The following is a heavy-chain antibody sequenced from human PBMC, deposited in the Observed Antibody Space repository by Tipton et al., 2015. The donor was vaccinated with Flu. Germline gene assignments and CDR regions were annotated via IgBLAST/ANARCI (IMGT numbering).Heavy chain of an antibody. CDR3: ARLSTGARSSHYFDY. Sequence: TLSLTCTVSGGSISSGGYYWSWIRQHPGKGLEWIGYIYYSGSTYYNLSLKSRVTISVDTSKNQFSLKLSSVTAADTAVYYCARLSTGARSSHYFDYWGQGTLVPVSS. CDR1: GGSISSGGYY. V-gene: IGHV4-31*03. J-gene: IGHJ4*02. CDR2: IYYSGST. D-gene: IGHD1-26*01.